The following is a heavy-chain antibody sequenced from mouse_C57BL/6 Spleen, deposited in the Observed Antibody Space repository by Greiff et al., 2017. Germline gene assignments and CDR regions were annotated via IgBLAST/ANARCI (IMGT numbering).Heavy chain of an antibody. V-gene: IGHV14-1*01. Sequence: VQLQQSGAELVRPGASVKLSCTASGFNIKDYYMHWVKQRPEQGLEWIGRIDPEDGDTAYAPKFQGKATMTADTSSNTAYLQLSSLTSEDTAVYYCSYYGSSPFAYWGQGTLVTVSA. CDR2: IDPEDGDT. CDR1: GFNIKDYY. CDR3: SYYGSSPFAY. J-gene: IGHJ3*01. D-gene: IGHD1-1*01.